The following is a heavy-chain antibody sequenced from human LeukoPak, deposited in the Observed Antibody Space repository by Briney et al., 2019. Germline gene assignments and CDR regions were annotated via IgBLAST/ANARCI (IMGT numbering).Heavy chain of an antibody. Sequence: SETLSLTCTVSGGSISSGDYYWSWIRQPPGKGLEWIGYIYYSGSTYYNPSLKSRVTISVDTSKNQFSLKLSSVTAADTAVYYCARKDTAMADDAFDIWGQGTMVTVSS. V-gene: IGHV4-30-4*08. CDR3: ARKDTAMADDAFDI. D-gene: IGHD5-18*01. CDR1: GGSISSGDYY. CDR2: IYYSGST. J-gene: IGHJ3*02.